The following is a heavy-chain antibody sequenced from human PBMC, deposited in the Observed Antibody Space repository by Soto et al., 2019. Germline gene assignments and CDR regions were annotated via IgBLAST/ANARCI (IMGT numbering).Heavy chain of an antibody. CDR1: GYTFSNYV. V-gene: IGHV1-3*01. CDR3: ARDSGIAVAYAFDF. J-gene: IGHJ3*01. D-gene: IGHD6-19*01. CDR2: INVGNDNT. Sequence: QVQLVQSGAEVKRPGASVTVSCKASGYTFSNYVIQWVRQAPGQRLEWMGWINVGNDNTYSSKRFQGRVTITSDTSAGVAYMEVRSLRPEDTAVYYCARDSGIAVAYAFDFWGQGTLVTVSS.